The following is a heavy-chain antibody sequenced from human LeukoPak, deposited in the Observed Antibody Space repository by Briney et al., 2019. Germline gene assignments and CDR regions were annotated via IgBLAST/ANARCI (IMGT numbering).Heavy chain of an antibody. J-gene: IGHJ4*02. CDR2: ISSNGGST. CDR3: ASSIVADGTSPFDY. V-gene: IGHV3-64*01. CDR1: GFTVSNNY. D-gene: IGHD6-13*01. Sequence: GGSLRLSCAASGFTVSNNYMSWVRQAPGKGLEYVSAISSNGGSTYYANSVKGRFTISRDNSKNTLYLQMGSLRAEDMAVYYCASSIVADGTSPFDYWGQGTLVTVSS.